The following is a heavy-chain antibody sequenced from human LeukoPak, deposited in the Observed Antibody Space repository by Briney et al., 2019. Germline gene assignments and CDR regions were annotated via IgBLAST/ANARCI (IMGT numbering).Heavy chain of an antibody. J-gene: IGHJ4*02. V-gene: IGHV7-4-1*02. Sequence: ASVKVCCKASGYSFTNYAMNWVRQAPGQGLEWMGWIHPSTGIPTYAQGFTGRFVFSLDTSVSTTYLQISSLKAEDTAVYFCARAFQSLGGLSLPDYWGQGTLVTVSS. CDR3: ARAFQSLGGLSLPDY. D-gene: IGHD3-16*02. CDR2: IHPSTGIP. CDR1: GYSFTNYA.